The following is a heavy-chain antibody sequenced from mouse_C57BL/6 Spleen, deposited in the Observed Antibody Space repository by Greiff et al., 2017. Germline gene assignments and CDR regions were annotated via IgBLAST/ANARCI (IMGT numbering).Heavy chain of an antibody. D-gene: IGHD6-1*01. CDR2: INPNNGGT. CDR1: GYTFTDYN. CDR3: ARVTALYYFDY. J-gene: IGHJ2*01. Sequence: EVKLQQSGPELVKPGASVKIPCKASGYTFTDYNMDWVKQSHGKSLEWIGDINPNNGGTIYNQKFKGKATLTVDTSSSTAYMELRSLTAEDTAVYYCARVTALYYFDYWGQGTTLTVSS. V-gene: IGHV1-18*01.